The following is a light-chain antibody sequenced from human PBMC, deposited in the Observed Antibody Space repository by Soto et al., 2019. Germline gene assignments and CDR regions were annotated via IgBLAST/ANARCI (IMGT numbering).Light chain of an antibody. CDR1: QSVRSN. V-gene: IGKV3-15*01. CDR2: AAS. Sequence: EIVMTQSPATLSVSPGYRSTLSCRASQSVRSNLAWYQQKPGQAPRLLIYAASTRATGIPARFSGSGSGTEFTLTIRSLQSEDFAVYYCQQYNNWPPWTFGQGTKG. J-gene: IGKJ1*01. CDR3: QQYNNWPPWT.